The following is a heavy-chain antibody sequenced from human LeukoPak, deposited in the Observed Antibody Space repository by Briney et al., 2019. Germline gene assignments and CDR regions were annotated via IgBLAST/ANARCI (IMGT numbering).Heavy chain of an antibody. Sequence: PSETLSLTCAVYGGSFSGYYWSWIRQPPGEGLEWIGEINHSGSTNYNPSLKSRVTISVDTSKNQFSLKLSSVTAADTAVYYCARRNLGRDNWFDPWGQGTLVTVSS. V-gene: IGHV4-34*01. CDR2: INHSGST. D-gene: IGHD1-1*01. CDR1: GGSFSGYY. CDR3: ARRNLGRDNWFDP. J-gene: IGHJ5*02.